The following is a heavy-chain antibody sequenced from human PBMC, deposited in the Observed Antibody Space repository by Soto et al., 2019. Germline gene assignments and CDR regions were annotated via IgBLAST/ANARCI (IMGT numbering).Heavy chain of an antibody. CDR1: GYTFTSYA. V-gene: IGHV1-3*01. CDR3: ARSIVVVTALDY. Sequence: GASVKVSCKASGYTFTSYAMHWVRQAPGQRLEWMGWINAGNGNTKYSQKCQGRVTITRDTSASTAYMELSSLRSEDTAVYYCARSIVVVTALDYWGQGTLVTVSS. J-gene: IGHJ4*02. CDR2: INAGNGNT. D-gene: IGHD2-21*02.